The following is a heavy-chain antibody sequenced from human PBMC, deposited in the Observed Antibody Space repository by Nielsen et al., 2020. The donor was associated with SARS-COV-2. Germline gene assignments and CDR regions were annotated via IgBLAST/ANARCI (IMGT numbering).Heavy chain of an antibody. CDR3: ARTLRYSSSWYLSSYYYYGMDV. Sequence: SVKVSCKASGGTFSSYAISWVRQAPGQGLEWMGGIIPIFGTANYAQKFQGRVTITADKSTSTAYMELSSLRSEDTAVYYCARTLRYSSSWYLSSYYYYGMDVWGQGTTVTVSS. J-gene: IGHJ6*02. V-gene: IGHV1-69*06. CDR2: IIPIFGTA. D-gene: IGHD6-13*01. CDR1: GGTFSSYA.